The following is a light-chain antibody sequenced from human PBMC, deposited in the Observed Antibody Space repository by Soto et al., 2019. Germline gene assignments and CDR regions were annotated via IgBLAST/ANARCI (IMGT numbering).Light chain of an antibody. V-gene: IGLV2-14*01. Sequence: QSVLTQPTSVSGSPGQSITISCTGTSSDVGGYNYVSWYRHHPGRAPQVMIYEVTNRPSGVSSRFSGSKSGNTASLTISGLQPEDEGDYYCSSYSSTSTPWVFGGGTKVTVL. CDR1: SSDVGGYNY. CDR2: EVT. CDR3: SSYSSTSTPWV. J-gene: IGLJ3*02.